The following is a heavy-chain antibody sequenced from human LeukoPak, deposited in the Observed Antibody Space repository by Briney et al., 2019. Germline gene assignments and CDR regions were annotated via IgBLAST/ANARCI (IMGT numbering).Heavy chain of an antibody. CDR1: GGSFSGYY. CDR3: AVSARGRYSFDY. V-gene: IGHV4-34*01. J-gene: IGHJ4*02. CDR2: INHSGST. Sequence: SETLSLTCAVYGGSFSGYYWSWIRQPPGKGLEWIGEINHSGSTNYNPSLKSRVTISVDTSKNQFSLKLSSVTAADTAVYYCAVSARGRYSFDYWGQGTLVTVSS. D-gene: IGHD6-6*01.